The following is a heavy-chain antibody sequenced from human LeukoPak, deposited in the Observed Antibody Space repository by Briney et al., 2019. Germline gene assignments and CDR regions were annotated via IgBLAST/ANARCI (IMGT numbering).Heavy chain of an antibody. Sequence: PGGSLRLSCAASGFTFSDYYMSWIRPAPGKGLEWVSYISSSSSYTNYADSVKGRFTISRDNAKNSLYLQMNSLRAEDTAVYYCARDLAVVPAARSYYYYGMDVWGKGTTVTVSS. CDR3: ARDLAVVPAARSYYYYGMDV. J-gene: IGHJ6*04. D-gene: IGHD2-2*01. V-gene: IGHV3-11*06. CDR1: GFTFSDYY. CDR2: ISSSSSYT.